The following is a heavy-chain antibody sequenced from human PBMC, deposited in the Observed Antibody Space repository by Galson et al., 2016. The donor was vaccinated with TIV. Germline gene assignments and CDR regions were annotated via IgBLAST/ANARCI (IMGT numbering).Heavy chain of an antibody. Sequence: PALVKPTQTLTLTCTFSGFSLSSIGVGVGWIRQPPGKALEWLAHIYWDDDERYSPSLKSRLTINKDTSKNQVVLRMTNMDPVDTATYYCAYLPNMFYYGMDVWGQGTTVTVSS. CDR2: IYWDDDE. V-gene: IGHV2-5*02. CDR1: GFSLSSIGVG. J-gene: IGHJ6*02. D-gene: IGHD3-10*02. CDR3: AYLPNMFYYGMDV.